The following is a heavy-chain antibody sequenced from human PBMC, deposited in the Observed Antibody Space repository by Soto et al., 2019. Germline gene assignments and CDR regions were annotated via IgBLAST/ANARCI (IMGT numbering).Heavy chain of an antibody. J-gene: IGHJ4*02. CDR1: GVTFSRYS. CDR2: ISSTTNYI. V-gene: IGHV3-21*06. Sequence: GSLILSCASSGVTFSRYSMNWVRQAPGKGLEWVSSISSTTNYIYYGDSMKGRFTISRDNAKNSLYLEMNSLRAEDTAVYYCARESEDLTSNFDYWGQGTLVTVSS. CDR3: ARESEDLTSNFDY.